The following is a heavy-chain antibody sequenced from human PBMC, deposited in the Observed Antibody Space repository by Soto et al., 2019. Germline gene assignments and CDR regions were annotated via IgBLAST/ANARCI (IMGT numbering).Heavy chain of an antibody. CDR3: ARGRTIFGVVNFDY. CDR1: GGTFSNSP. J-gene: IGHJ4*02. D-gene: IGHD3-3*01. Sequence: QVQLVQSGPEVKKPGSSVKVSCKASGGTFSNSPIAWVRLAPGQGLEWMGGVIPIFSVMKYAEKFQGRVTFTADDSTSTDYMELSSLTSEDTAVYYCARGRTIFGVVNFDYWGQGTPVTVSS. V-gene: IGHV1-69*01. CDR2: VIPIFSVM.